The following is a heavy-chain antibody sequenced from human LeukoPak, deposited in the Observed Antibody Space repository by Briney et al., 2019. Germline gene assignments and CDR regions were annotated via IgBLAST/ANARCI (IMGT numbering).Heavy chain of an antibody. J-gene: IGHJ4*02. CDR1: GGSISSGDYY. D-gene: IGHD3-22*01. Sequence: SQTLSLTCTVSGGSISSGDYYWSWIRQPPGKGLEWIGYIYYSGSTYYNPSLKSRVTISVDTSKNQFSLKLSSVTAADTAVYYCARGVHPLYDSSGPLGYWGQGTLVTVSS. CDR2: IYYSGST. CDR3: ARGVHPLYDSSGPLGY. V-gene: IGHV4-30-4*08.